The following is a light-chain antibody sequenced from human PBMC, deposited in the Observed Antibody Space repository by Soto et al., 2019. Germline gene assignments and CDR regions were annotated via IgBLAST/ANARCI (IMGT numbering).Light chain of an antibody. CDR3: QQYDNLPPYT. V-gene: IGKV1-33*01. CDR2: DAS. J-gene: IGKJ2*01. CDR1: RDISVY. Sequence: DIQMTQSPSSLSASVGDRVTITCQASRDISVYLNWYQQKPGRPPKLLVFDASNLQTGVPSRFSGRGSGTHFTFTIDSLQPEDIATYYCQQYDNLPPYTFGQGTKVEI.